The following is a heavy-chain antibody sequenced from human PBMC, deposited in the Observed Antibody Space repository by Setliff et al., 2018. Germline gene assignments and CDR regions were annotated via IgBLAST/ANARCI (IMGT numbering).Heavy chain of an antibody. CDR1: GYTFSNYG. J-gene: IGHJ4*02. CDR2: ISGYDGNT. Sequence: ASVKVSCKTSGYTFSNYGVSWVRQAPGQGLEWMGWISGYDGNTKYAQKFLDRVTVTTDTSATTAYIELKNLRSDDTAVYYCARINFYVSSGYYYAPDFWGQGTLVTVSS. D-gene: IGHD3-22*01. V-gene: IGHV1-18*01. CDR3: ARINFYVSSGYYYAPDF.